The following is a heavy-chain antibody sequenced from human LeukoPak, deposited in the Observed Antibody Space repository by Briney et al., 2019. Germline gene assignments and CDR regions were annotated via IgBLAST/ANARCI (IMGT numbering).Heavy chain of an antibody. J-gene: IGHJ4*02. CDR1: GFTFSSYG. CDR3: AKWFGESQDY. V-gene: IGHV3-30*18. Sequence: GGSLRLSCAASGFTFSSYGMHWVRQAPGKGLEWVAVISYDGSNKYYADSVKGRFTISRDNSKNTLYLQMNSLRAEDTAVYYCAKWFGESQDYWGQGTLVTVSS. D-gene: IGHD3-10*01. CDR2: ISYDGSNK.